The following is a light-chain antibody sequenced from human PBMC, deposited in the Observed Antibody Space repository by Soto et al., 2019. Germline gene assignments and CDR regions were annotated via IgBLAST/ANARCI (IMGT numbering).Light chain of an antibody. CDR3: QQYQSLN. CDR2: GAS. J-gene: IGKJ4*01. V-gene: IGKV3-15*01. Sequence: EIVMTQSPATLSVSPGERATLSFRASQSVSSNLAWYQQKPGQAPRLLIYGASTRATGIPARFSGSGSATEFTLTISSLQSEDFAVYYRQQYQSLNFGGGTKVDIK. CDR1: QSVSSN.